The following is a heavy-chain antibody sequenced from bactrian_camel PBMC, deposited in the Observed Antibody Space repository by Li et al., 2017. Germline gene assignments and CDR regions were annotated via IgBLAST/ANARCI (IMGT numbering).Heavy chain of an antibody. Sequence: HVQLVESGGGSVQAGGSLRLTCVASGYTNSNCMGWFRQAPGKEREGVAMLSTDGSTWYDESVKGRFTISRDNAKNTVYLQMSSLALEDSAIYYCAADNPIIFGGGTCLSRDEYNYWGQGTQVTVS. V-gene: IGHV3S53*01. J-gene: IGHJ4*01. CDR3: AADNPIIFGGGTCLSRDEYNY. CDR1: GYTNSNC. D-gene: IGHD7*01. CDR2: LSTDGST.